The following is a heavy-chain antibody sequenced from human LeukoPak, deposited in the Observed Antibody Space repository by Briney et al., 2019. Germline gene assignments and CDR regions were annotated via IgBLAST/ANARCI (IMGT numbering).Heavy chain of an antibody. Sequence: GGSLRLSCAASGFTFNSYAMTWVRQAPGKGLEWVSAISGSGGSTNYADSVKGRFTISRDNSKNTLYLKMNSLRAEDTAIYYCAKGMNAYYYDSSGYWGQGTLVTVSS. CDR2: ISGSGGST. V-gene: IGHV3-23*01. CDR3: AKGMNAYYYDSSGY. D-gene: IGHD3-22*01. CDR1: GFTFNSYA. J-gene: IGHJ4*02.